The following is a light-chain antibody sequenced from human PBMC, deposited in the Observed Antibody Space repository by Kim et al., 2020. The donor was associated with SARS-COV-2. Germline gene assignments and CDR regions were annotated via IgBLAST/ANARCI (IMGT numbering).Light chain of an antibody. J-gene: IGLJ2*01. Sequence: SYELTQPPSVSVSPGQTASITGSGDKLGDKYACWYQQKPGQSPVLVIYHDSKRPSGIPERFSGSNSGNTATLTISGTQAMDEADYYCQAWDSGTAVFGGGTQLTVL. CDR3: QAWDSGTAV. CDR2: HDS. CDR1: KLGDKY. V-gene: IGLV3-1*01.